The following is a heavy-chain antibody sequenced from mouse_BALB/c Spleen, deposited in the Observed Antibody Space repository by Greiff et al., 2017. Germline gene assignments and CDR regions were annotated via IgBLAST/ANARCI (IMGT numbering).Heavy chain of an antibody. Sequence: EVQLVESGGGLVQPGGSRKLSCAASGFTFSDYGMAWVRQAPGNGPEWVAFISNLAYSIYYADTVTGRFTISRENAKNTLYLEMSSLRSEDTAMYYCARALSDYFDYWGQGTTLTVSS. J-gene: IGHJ2*01. CDR1: GFTFSDYG. CDR2: ISNLAYSI. V-gene: IGHV5-15*02. CDR3: ARALSDYFDY.